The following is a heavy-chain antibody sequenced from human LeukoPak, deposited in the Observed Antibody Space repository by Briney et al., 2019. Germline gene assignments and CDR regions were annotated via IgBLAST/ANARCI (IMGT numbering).Heavy chain of an antibody. J-gene: IGHJ4*02. CDR1: GGSISSGDYY. V-gene: IGHV4-61*08. CDR2: IYYSGST. CDR3: ARDGSGTSCYTD. D-gene: IGHD2-2*02. Sequence: PSETLSLTCTVSGGSISSGDYYWSWIRQPPGKGLEWIGYIYYSGSTNYNPSLKSRVTISVDTSKNQFSLKLSSVTAADTAVYYCARDGSGTSCYTDWGQGALVTVSS.